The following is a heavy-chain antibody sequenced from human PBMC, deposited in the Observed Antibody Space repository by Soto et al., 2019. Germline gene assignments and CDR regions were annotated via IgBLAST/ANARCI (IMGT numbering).Heavy chain of an antibody. V-gene: IGHV3-23*01. CDR3: AKAPPSQNMIVVVISAFDI. J-gene: IGHJ3*02. D-gene: IGHD3-22*01. Sequence: GGSLRLSCAASGFTFSSYAMSWVRQAPGKGLEWVSAISGSGGGTYYADSVKGGFPISRDNSKSTLYLQMNSLRAEDTAVFSCAKAPPSQNMIVVVISAFDIWGQGTMVTVSS. CDR1: GFTFSSYA. CDR2: ISGSGGGT.